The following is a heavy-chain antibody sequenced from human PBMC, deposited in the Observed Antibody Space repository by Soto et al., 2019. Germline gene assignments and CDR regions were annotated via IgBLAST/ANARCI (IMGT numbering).Heavy chain of an antibody. CDR3: ARSDFNYYYSYYGMDV. Sequence: SETLSLTCAVYGGSFSGYYWSWIRQPPGKGLEWIGEINHSGSTNYNPSLKSRVTISVDTSNNQFSLKLSSVTAADTAVYYCARSDFNYYYSYYGMDVWGQGTTVTVSS. D-gene: IGHD3-3*01. CDR2: INHSGST. CDR1: GGSFSGYY. J-gene: IGHJ6*02. V-gene: IGHV4-34*01.